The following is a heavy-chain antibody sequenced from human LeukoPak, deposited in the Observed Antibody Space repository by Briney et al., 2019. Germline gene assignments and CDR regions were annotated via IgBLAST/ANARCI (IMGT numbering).Heavy chain of an antibody. CDR3: TYTGGWGSYYPRQIDY. Sequence: PGGSLRLSCAASGFTFSNAWMSWVRQAPGKGLEWVGRIKSKTDGGTTDYAAPVKGRFTISRDDSKNTLYLQMNSLKTEDTAVYYCTYTGGWGSYYPRQIDYWGKGTLVTVSS. D-gene: IGHD3-10*01. CDR1: GFTFSNAW. J-gene: IGHJ4*02. CDR2: IKSKTDGGTT. V-gene: IGHV3-15*01.